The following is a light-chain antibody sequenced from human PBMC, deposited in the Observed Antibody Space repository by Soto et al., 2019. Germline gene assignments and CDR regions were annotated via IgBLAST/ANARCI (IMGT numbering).Light chain of an antibody. J-gene: IGLJ1*01. V-gene: IGLV2-23*01. CDR2: EGS. Sequence: QAVLTQPASVSGSPGHPITISCTGTSSDVGSYNLVSWYQQHPGKAPKLMIYEGSKRPSGVSNRFSGSKSGNTASLTISGLQAEDEADYYCCSYAGSSTLYVFGTGTKVTVL. CDR1: SSDVGSYNL. CDR3: CSYAGSSTLYV.